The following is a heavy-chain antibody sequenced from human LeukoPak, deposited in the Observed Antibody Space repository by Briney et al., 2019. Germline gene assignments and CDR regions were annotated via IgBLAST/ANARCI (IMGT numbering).Heavy chain of an antibody. V-gene: IGHV1-18*01. D-gene: IGHD3-3*01. CDR1: GYTFTSYG. CDR3: ARVPTIFGVVINDY. J-gene: IGHJ4*02. CDR2: ISAYNGNT. Sequence: GASVKVSCKASGYTFTSYGISWVRQAPGQGLEWMGWISAYNGNTNYAQKLQGRVTMTTDTSTSTAYMELRSLRSDDTAVYYCARVPTIFGVVINDYWGQGTLVTVSS.